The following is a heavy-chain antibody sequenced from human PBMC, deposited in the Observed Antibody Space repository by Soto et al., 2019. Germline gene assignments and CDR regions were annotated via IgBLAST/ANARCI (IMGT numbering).Heavy chain of an antibody. D-gene: IGHD4-17*01. J-gene: IGHJ4*02. CDR3: ARVGDYAAKD. CDR2: IYSGGST. CDR1: GFSVSSNY. Sequence: EVQLVESGGGLIQPGGSLRLSCAASGFSVSSNYMIWVRQAPGKELEWVSIIYSGGSTYYADSVKGRFTISRDNSKNTLYLQMNSLRAEDTAVYYCARVGDYAAKDWGQGTLVTVSS. V-gene: IGHV3-53*01.